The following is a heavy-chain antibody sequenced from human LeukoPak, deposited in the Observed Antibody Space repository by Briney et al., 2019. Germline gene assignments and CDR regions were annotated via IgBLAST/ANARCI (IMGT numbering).Heavy chain of an antibody. J-gene: IGHJ4*02. CDR1: GGSISPYY. D-gene: IGHD3-16*01. CDR2: IHYSGST. V-gene: IGHV4-59*01. CDR3: ARYDWGKYFDY. Sequence: SETLSLTCAVSGGSISPYYWSWIRQPPGKGLGWIGYIHYSGSTNYNPSLESRVIMSVDTSKNQFSLKLSSVTAADTAVYYCARYDWGKYFDYWGQGTLVTVSS.